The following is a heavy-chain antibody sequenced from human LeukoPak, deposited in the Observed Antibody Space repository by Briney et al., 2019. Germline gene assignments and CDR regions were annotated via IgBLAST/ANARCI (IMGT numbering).Heavy chain of an antibody. CDR2: IITYNGNT. Sequence: ASVKVSCKTSGYTFTSYGLSWVRQAPGQGLEWMGCIITYNGNTYYSQKLQGRVTMTTDTSTSTAYMELRSLRSDDTAVYFCAKTTVTSEEYFYYYMDVWGKGTTVTVSS. J-gene: IGHJ6*03. CDR3: AKTTVTSEEYFYYYMDV. CDR1: GYTFTSYG. V-gene: IGHV1-18*01. D-gene: IGHD4-17*01.